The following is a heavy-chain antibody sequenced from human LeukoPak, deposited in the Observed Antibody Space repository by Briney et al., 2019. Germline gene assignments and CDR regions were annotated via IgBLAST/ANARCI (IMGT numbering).Heavy chain of an antibody. J-gene: IGHJ4*02. CDR1: GYTFTGYY. CDR3: ARDPYYDISLDY. V-gene: IGHV1-2*02. Sequence: ASVKVSCKASGYTFTGYYMHWVRQAPGQGLEWMGWINPNSGGTNYAQKFQGRVTMTRDTSISTAYMELSRLRSDDTAVYYCARDPYYDISLDYWGQGTLVTVSS. CDR2: INPNSGGT. D-gene: IGHD3-9*01.